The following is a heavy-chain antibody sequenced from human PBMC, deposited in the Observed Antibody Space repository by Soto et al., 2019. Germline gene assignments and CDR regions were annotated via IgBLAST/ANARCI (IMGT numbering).Heavy chain of an antibody. CDR3: TTDTVLMVYAKGDEGVNY. D-gene: IGHD2-8*01. V-gene: IGHV3-15*07. CDR1: GFTFSNAW. CDR2: IKSKTVGRTT. J-gene: IGHJ4*02. Sequence: GGSLRLSCAASGFTFSNAWMNWVRQAPGKGLEWVGRIKSKTVGRTTDYAAPVKGRFTISRDDSKNTLYLQMNSLKTEDTAVYYCTTDTVLMVYAKGDEGVNYWGQGTLVTVSS.